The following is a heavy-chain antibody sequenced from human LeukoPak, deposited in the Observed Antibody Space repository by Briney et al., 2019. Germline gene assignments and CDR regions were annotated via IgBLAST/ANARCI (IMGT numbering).Heavy chain of an antibody. D-gene: IGHD2-21*02. CDR1: GFTFSSYW. CDR3: ARDVCGGDCSEFDP. J-gene: IGHJ5*02. Sequence: PGGSLRLSCAASGFTFSSYWMSWVRQAQGKGLEWVANIKQDGSEKYYVDSVKGRFTISRDNAKNSLYLQMNSLRAEDTAVYYCARDVCGGDCSEFDPWGQGTLVTVSS. CDR2: IKQDGSEK. V-gene: IGHV3-7*01.